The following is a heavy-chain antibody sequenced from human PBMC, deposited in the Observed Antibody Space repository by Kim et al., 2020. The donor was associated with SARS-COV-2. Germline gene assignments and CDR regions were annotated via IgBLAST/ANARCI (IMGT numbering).Heavy chain of an antibody. V-gene: IGHV3-11*03. CDR2: ISSSSSYT. Sequence: GGSLRLSCAASGFTFSDYYMSWIRQAPGKGLEWVSYISSSSSYTNYADSVKGRFTISRDNAKNSLYLQMNSLRAEDTAVYYCARLRGYSGYGFDYWGQGTLVTVSS. J-gene: IGHJ4*02. CDR3: ARLRGYSGYGFDY. CDR1: GFTFSDYY. D-gene: IGHD5-12*01.